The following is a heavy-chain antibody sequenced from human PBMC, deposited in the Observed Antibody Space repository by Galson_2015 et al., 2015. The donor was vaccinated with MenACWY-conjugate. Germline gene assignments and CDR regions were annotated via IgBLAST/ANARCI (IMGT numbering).Heavy chain of an antibody. J-gene: IGHJ3*02. D-gene: IGHD6-19*01. CDR2: ISYDGSNI. Sequence: SLRLSCAASGFTFGNFGMHWVRQAPGKGLEWVAVISYDGSNIYYGDSVKGRFTISRDNSKNTLYLQMNSLRIEDTAVYYCASPDTSGWSKAFAIWGQGTMVTVSS. V-gene: IGHV3-30*03. CDR1: GFTFGNFG. CDR3: ASPDTSGWSKAFAI.